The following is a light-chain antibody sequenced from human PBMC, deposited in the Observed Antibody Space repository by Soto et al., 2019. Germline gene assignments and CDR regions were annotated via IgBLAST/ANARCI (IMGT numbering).Light chain of an antibody. Sequence: DIQMTQSPSSLSASVGDRVTITCRASQGIRNYLAWYQQKPGKVPKLLIYAASTLQSGVPSRFSGSGSGTDFTLTISSLQPEDVATYYCQKYNNAPWTFDQGTKVEIK. CDR2: AAS. CDR3: QKYNNAPWT. J-gene: IGKJ1*01. V-gene: IGKV1-27*01. CDR1: QGIRNY.